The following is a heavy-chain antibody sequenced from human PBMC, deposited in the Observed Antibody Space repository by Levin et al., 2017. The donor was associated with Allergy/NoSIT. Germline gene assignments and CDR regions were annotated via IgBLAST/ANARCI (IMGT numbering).Heavy chain of an antibody. CDR1: GGSISSGGYY. CDR2: IYYSGST. J-gene: IGHJ6*03. V-gene: IGHV4-31*03. D-gene: IGHD3-16*02. Sequence: SETLSLTCTVSGGSISSGGYYWSWIRQHPGKGLEWIGYIYYSGSTYYNPSLKSRVTISVDTSKNQFSLKLSSVTAADTAVYYCARDKKDIWGSYRGYYYYYMDVWGKGTTVTVSS. CDR3: ARDKKDIWGSYRGYYYYYMDV.